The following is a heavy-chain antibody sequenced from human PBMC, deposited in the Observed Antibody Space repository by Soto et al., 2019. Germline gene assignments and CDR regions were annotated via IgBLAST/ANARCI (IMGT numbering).Heavy chain of an antibody. J-gene: IGHJ4*02. CDR2: TLYNGTT. V-gene: IGHV4-61*01. CDR3: TRDSSSRNFFV. CDR1: GDSLRSSTYY. D-gene: IGHD1-7*01. Sequence: QVQLQESGPGLVKPSETLSLTCTVSGDSLRSSTYYWSWIRQPPGKGPEWIGYTLYNGTTKYNPSLKRRLTISVDTSKNQFSLNLNSVTAADTAVYYCTRDSSSRNFFVWGQGTLVIVSS.